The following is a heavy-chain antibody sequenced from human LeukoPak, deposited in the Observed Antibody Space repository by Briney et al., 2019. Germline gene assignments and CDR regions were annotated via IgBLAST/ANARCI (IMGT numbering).Heavy chain of an antibody. CDR2: ISWNSGSI. CDR3: AKVMVWGLTHGKDYFDY. D-gene: IGHD3-10*01. J-gene: IGHJ4*02. V-gene: IGHV3-9*01. Sequence: GRSLRLSCAASGFTFDDYAMHWVRQAPGKGLEWVSGISWNSGSIGYGDSVKGRFTISRDNARNSLYLQMNSLRAEDTALYYCAKVMVWGLTHGKDYFDYWGQGTLVTVSS. CDR1: GFTFDDYA.